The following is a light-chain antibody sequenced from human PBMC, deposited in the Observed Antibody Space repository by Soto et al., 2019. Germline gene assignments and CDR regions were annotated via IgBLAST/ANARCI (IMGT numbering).Light chain of an antibody. CDR2: SNN. CDR1: SSNIGRNT. V-gene: IGLV1-44*01. J-gene: IGLJ2*01. Sequence: QSVLTQPPSASGTPGQRVTISCSGSSSNIGRNTVNWYQQLPGTAPKLLIYSNNQRPSGVPDRFSGSKSGTSGSLAISGLQSEDEADYYCAGWDDSLNGPVFGGGTKVTV. CDR3: AGWDDSLNGPV.